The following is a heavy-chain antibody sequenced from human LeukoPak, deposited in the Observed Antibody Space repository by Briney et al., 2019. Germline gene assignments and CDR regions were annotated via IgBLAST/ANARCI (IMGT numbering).Heavy chain of an antibody. J-gene: IGHJ3*02. D-gene: IGHD2-15*01. CDR1: GFTFSSYW. Sequence: GGSLRLSCAASGFTFSSYWMSWVRQAPGKGLEWVANIKQDGSEKYYVDSVKGRFTISRDNAKNSLYLQMNSLRAEDTAVYYCARHTPIPSVVAFDIWGQGTMVTVSS. CDR3: ARHTPIPSVVAFDI. V-gene: IGHV3-7*01. CDR2: IKQDGSEK.